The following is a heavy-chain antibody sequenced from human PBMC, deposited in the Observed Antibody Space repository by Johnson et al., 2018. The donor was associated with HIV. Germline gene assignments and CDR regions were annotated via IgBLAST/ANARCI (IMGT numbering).Heavy chain of an antibody. Sequence: QVQLVESGGGVVQPGRSLRLSCAASGFTFSSYTMYWVRQAPGKGLEWVAVISYDGSNEYYADSVKGRFTISRDNVKKSLYLQMNDLRAEDTALYYCARGRYAFDIWGQGTMVTVSS. V-gene: IGHV3-30*04. CDR1: GFTFSSYT. J-gene: IGHJ3*02. CDR3: ARGRYAFDI. CDR2: ISYDGSNE.